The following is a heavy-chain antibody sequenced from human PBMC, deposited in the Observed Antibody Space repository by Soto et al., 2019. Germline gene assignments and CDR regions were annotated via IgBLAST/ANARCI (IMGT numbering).Heavy chain of an antibody. CDR1: GFTFSGYT. Sequence: LRLSCAASGFTFSGYTMNWVRQAPGKGLEWISSISSGSSYIYYAGSVKGRFTISRDNAKNSLFLQMKSLRADDTAVYYCARDILSGGAYPDSWGQGTKVTVSS. CDR2: ISSGSSYI. J-gene: IGHJ5*01. D-gene: IGHD3-10*01. CDR3: ARDILSGGAYPDS. V-gene: IGHV3-21*01.